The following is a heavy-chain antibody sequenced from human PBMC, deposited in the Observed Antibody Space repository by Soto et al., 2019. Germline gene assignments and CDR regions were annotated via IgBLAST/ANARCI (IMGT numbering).Heavy chain of an antibody. V-gene: IGHV4-31*03. D-gene: IGHD1-26*01. CDR3: AREPYFLDATNYYYAMDV. J-gene: IGHJ6*02. CDR1: GGSISSGGYY. Sequence: SETLSLTCTVSGGSISSGGYYWSWIRQHPGKGLEWIGYIYYSGSTYYNPSLKSRVTISVDTSKNQFSLKLSSVTAADTAVYYCAREPYFLDATNYYYAMDVWGQGTTVTVSS. CDR2: IYYSGST.